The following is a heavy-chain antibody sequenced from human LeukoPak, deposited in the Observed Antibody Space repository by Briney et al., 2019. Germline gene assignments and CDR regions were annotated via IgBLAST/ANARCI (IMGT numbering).Heavy chain of an antibody. J-gene: IGHJ4*02. CDR3: ATGSGWCSPDY. D-gene: IGHD6-19*01. CDR2: IVVGSGST. V-gene: IGHV1-58*02. Sequence: SVKVSCKASGFTFTNSPMQWVRQARGQSLEWIGWIVVGSGSTNYAQKFQERVTLTRDMSTSTAYMELRSLRSEDTAVYYCATGSGWCSPDYWGQGTLVTVSS. CDR1: GFTFTNSP.